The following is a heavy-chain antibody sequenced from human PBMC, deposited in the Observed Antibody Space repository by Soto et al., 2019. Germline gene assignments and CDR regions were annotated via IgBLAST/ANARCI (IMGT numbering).Heavy chain of an antibody. CDR1: GYPFTNYF. D-gene: IGHD3-10*01. V-gene: IGHV1-46*01. CDR3: ARKFNISGGLGV. Sequence: ASVKVSCKASGYPFTNYFIHWVRQAPGQGLEWVGVMNPSSGSTTYAPMFRDRVTMTRDTSTSTVYMDLSSLRSEDTALYYCARKFNISGGLGVWGQGTTVTVSS. J-gene: IGHJ6*02. CDR2: MNPSSGST.